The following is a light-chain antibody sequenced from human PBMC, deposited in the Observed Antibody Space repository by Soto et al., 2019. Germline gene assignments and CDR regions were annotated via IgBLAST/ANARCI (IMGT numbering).Light chain of an antibody. J-gene: IGLJ2*01. V-gene: IGLV2-8*01. Sequence: QSALTQPPSASGAPGPSVTFSCTGTTTDVGGYNYVSGYQQHPGKAPNLIIYEVNKRPSGVPHRFAGSKSGNTASLTVSGFQAEDGADYYWSSYEASNTVVFGGGTNLTVL. CDR2: EVN. CDR3: SSYEASNTVV. CDR1: TTDVGGYNY.